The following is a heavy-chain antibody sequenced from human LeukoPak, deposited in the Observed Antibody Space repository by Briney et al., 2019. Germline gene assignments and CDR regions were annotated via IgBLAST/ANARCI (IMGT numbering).Heavy chain of an antibody. CDR1: GVSFSGYY. Sequence: SETLSLTCAVYGVSFSGYYWSWIRHPPGKGLEWVGEINHSGSTNHNPSLKSRVTISLDTSKNQFSLKLSSVTAADTAVYYCARRRGNFWTDYYAFDYWGLGTLVTVSS. CDR3: ARRRGNFWTDYYAFDY. V-gene: IGHV4-34*01. CDR2: INHSGST. D-gene: IGHD3/OR15-3a*01. J-gene: IGHJ4*02.